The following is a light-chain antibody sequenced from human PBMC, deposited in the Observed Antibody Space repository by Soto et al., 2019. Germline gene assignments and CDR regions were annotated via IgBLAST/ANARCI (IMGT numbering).Light chain of an antibody. CDR1: QSVSGN. CDR3: QLYNNWPRT. Sequence: EIVMTQSPATLSVSPGERATLSCRASQSVSGNLAWYQQKPGQAPRLLIYGASTRATGIPAGFSGSGSGTEFTLTISSLQSEDFAVYYCQLYNNWPRTFGQGTKVEIK. J-gene: IGKJ1*01. V-gene: IGKV3-15*01. CDR2: GAS.